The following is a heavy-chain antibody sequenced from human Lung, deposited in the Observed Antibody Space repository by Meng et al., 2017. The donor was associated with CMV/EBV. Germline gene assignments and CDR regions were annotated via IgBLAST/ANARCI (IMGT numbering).Heavy chain of an antibody. CDR2: IIPILGIA. V-gene: IGHV1-69*10. Sequence: SXXVSXXASGGTFSSYAISWVRQAPGQGLEWMGGIIPILGIANYAQKFQGRVTITADKSTSTAYMEPSSLRSEDTAVYYCASLGYCSSTSCPFYYYYGMDVXGQGXTLTVSS. CDR1: GGTFSSYA. CDR3: ASLGYCSSTSCPFYYYYGMDV. D-gene: IGHD2-2*01. J-gene: IGHJ6*02.